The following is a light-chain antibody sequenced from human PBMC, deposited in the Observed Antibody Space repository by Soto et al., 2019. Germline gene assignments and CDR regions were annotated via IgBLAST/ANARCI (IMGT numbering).Light chain of an antibody. CDR3: SSFAGINNLL. Sequence: QSALTQPASVSGSPGQSITISCTGTKTDIGNYNLVSWYQRHPDKAPKLIIYEVSQRPSGVPDRFSGSKSGNTASLTISGLQAEDEGDYYCSSFAGINNLLFGGGTKVTVL. CDR2: EVS. CDR1: KTDIGNYNL. J-gene: IGLJ2*01. V-gene: IGLV2-23*02.